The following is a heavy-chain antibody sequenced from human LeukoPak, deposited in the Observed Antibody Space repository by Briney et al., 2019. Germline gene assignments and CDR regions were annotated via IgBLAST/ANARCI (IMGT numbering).Heavy chain of an antibody. J-gene: IGHJ6*02. CDR2: IYPGDSDT. Sequence: GESLKISCKGSGYSFTSYWIGWVRQMPGKDLEWMGIIYPGDSDTRYSPSFQGQVTISADKSISTAYLQWSSLKASDTAMYYCARLNMVRGVKGAYGMDVWGQGTTVTVSS. CDR3: ARLNMVRGVKGAYGMDV. V-gene: IGHV5-51*01. D-gene: IGHD3-10*01. CDR1: GYSFTSYW.